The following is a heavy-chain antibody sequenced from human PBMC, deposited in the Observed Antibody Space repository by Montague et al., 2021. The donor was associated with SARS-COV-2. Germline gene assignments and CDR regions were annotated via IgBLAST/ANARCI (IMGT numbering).Heavy chain of an antibody. D-gene: IGHD3-22*01. CDR2: ISGGGDRK. Sequence: SLRLSCAASGFTLSRYTISWVRQAPGKGLEWVSGISGGGDRKYYADSVKGRLTISRDNSKNTVHVQMNSLRAEDTAVYYCAKFSRDSSGVAWGQGTLVTVPS. CDR3: AKFSRDSSGVA. V-gene: IGHV3-23*01. CDR1: GFTLSRYT. J-gene: IGHJ5*02.